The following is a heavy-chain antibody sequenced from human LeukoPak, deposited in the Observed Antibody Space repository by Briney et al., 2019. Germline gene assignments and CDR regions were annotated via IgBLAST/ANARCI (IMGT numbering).Heavy chain of an antibody. Sequence: GGSLRLSCAASGFTVSSNYMSWVRQAPGKGLEWVSIIYRVGSTFYADSVEGRFTISRDNPKNTLYLQMNSLRVEDTAIYYCARDGGNNSWYGMDVWGQGTTVTVSS. J-gene: IGHJ6*02. V-gene: IGHV3-66*01. D-gene: IGHD4-23*01. CDR3: ARDGGNNSWYGMDV. CDR1: GFTVSSNY. CDR2: IYRVGST.